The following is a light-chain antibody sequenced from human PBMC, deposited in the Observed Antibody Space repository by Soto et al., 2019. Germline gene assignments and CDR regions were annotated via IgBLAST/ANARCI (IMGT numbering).Light chain of an antibody. J-gene: IGKJ3*01. V-gene: IGKV3-15*01. CDR1: LGISIN. Sequence: IVLTQSPSTLSVSQGESVTLSCRASLGISINLAWYQQKPGQAPRLLIYGVSTRATGIPARFSGSESGTEFTLTISSLQSEDFAVYYCQQYTYWPFPFCPRAKVAIK. CDR3: QQYTYWPFP. CDR2: GVS.